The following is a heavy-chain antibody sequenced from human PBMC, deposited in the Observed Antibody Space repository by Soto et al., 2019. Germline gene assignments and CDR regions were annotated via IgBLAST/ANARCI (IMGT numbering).Heavy chain of an antibody. V-gene: IGHV3-33*01. CDR3: ARDSPDCSGGSCYDAAGYNWFDP. D-gene: IGHD2-15*01. J-gene: IGHJ5*02. CDR2: IWYDGSNK. CDR1: GFTFSSYG. Sequence: GGSLRLSCAASGFTFSSYGMHWVRQAPGKGLEWVAVIWYDGSNKYYADSVKGRFTISRDNSKNTLYLQMNSLRAEDTAVYYCARDSPDCSGGSCYDAAGYNWFDPWGQGTLVTVSS.